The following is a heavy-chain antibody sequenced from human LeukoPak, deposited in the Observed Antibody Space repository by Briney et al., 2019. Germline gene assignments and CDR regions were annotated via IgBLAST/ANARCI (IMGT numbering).Heavy chain of an antibody. Sequence: PGGSLRLSCAASGFTFTYYEMNWGRQAPGKGLEWVSYISNSGATIYYADSVKGRFTISIDNAKSSLFLQMNSLRAEDTGVYYGARATFSSSGPSYWGQGTLVTVSS. V-gene: IGHV3-48*03. CDR2: ISNSGATI. CDR1: GFTFTYYE. CDR3: ARATFSSSGPSY. J-gene: IGHJ4*02. D-gene: IGHD6-13*01.